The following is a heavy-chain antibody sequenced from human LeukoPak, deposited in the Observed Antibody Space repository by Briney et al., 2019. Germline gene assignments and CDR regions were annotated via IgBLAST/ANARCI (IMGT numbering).Heavy chain of an antibody. V-gene: IGHV1-18*04. CDR3: ARHIAVAGTRWFDP. Sequence: GASVKVSCKASGYTFTGYYMHWVRQAPGQGLEWMGWISAYNGNTNYAQKLQGRVTMTTDTSTSTAYMELRSLRSDDTAVYYCARHIAVAGTRWFDPWGQGTLVTVSS. D-gene: IGHD6-19*01. CDR1: GYTFTGYY. J-gene: IGHJ5*02. CDR2: ISAYNGNT.